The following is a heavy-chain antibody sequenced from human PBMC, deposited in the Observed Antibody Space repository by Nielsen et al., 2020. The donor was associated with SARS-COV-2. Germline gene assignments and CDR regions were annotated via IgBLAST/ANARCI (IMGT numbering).Heavy chain of an antibody. CDR2: ISYDGSNK. D-gene: IGHD2-2*01. CDR1: GFNFSDYG. CDR3: TKEGTYCTSTICYVRAFDI. Sequence: GGSLRLSCAASGFNFSDYGMHWVRQAPGKGLDWVAVISYDGSNKYSADSVKGRFTISRDNSKNTLYLQMHSLRPEDTAVYYCTKEGTYCTSTICYVRAFDIWGQGTMVTVSS. J-gene: IGHJ3*02. V-gene: IGHV3-30*18.